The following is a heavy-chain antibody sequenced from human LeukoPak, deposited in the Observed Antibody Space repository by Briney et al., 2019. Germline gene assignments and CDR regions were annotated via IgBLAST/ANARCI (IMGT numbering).Heavy chain of an antibody. Sequence: GVSLRLFCAASGFTITNYGMHWVRQAPGKGLEWVAFIRYDGSIKHYADSVKGRFTISRDNSKNTLNLQMNSLRVEDTAVYSCAKVRWEWTRTDAFDIWGQGTMVTVSS. V-gene: IGHV3-30*02. D-gene: IGHD3-3*01. CDR1: GFTITNYG. J-gene: IGHJ3*02. CDR3: AKVRWEWTRTDAFDI. CDR2: IRYDGSIK.